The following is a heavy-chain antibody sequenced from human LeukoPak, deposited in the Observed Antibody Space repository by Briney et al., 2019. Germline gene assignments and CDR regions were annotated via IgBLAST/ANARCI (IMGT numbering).Heavy chain of an antibody. V-gene: IGHV4-59*08. CDR2: IFYSGST. J-gene: IGHJ3*02. D-gene: IGHD3-10*01. Sequence: PSETLSLTCTVSGGSISPYYWSWMRQPPGTGLEWIGNIFYSGSTNYNASLQSRVSISVDTSKNHFSLSLSSVTAADTAVYYCARLLAGEYDPFDIWGQGTMVTVSS. CDR1: GGSISPYY. CDR3: ARLLAGEYDPFDI.